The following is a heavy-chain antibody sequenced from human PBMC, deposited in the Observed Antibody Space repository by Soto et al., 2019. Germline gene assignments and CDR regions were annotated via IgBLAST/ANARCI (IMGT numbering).Heavy chain of an antibody. V-gene: IGHV3-33*01. CDR2: IWYDGSNK. CDR3: ARLPREGYYYYGMVV. Sequence: ESGGGVVQPGRSLRLSCAASGFTFSSYGMHWVRQAPGKGLEWVAVIWYDGSNKYYADSVKGRFTISRDNSKNTLYLQMNSLSAEYTAVYYCARLPREGYYYYGMVVWGQGTTVTVSS. J-gene: IGHJ6*02. CDR1: GFTFSSYG.